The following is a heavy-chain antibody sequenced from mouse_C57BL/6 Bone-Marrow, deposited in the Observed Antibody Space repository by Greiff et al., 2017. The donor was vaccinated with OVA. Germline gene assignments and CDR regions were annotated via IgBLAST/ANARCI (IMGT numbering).Heavy chain of an antibody. CDR3: ARDYARPPYAMDY. J-gene: IGHJ4*01. V-gene: IGHV1-50*01. Sequence: VQLQQPGAELVKPGASVKLSCKASGYTFTSYWMQWVKQRPGQGLEWIGEIDPSDSYTNYNQKFKGKDTLTVDTSYSTAYMQRSSLTSEDSAVYYCARDYARPPYAMDYWGQGTSVTVSS. D-gene: IGHD1-1*01. CDR2: IDPSDSYT. CDR1: GYTFTSYW.